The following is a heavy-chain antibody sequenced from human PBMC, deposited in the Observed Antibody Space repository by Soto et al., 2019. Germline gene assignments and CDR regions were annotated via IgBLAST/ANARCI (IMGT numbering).Heavy chain of an antibody. Sequence: VKFSCKASGYTFTSYGISWVRQAPGQGLEWMGWISAYNGNTNYAQKLQGRVTMTTDTSTSTAYMELRSLRSDDTAVYYCARSLHLSSGWYERPFDYWGQGTLVTVSS. CDR2: ISAYNGNT. CDR3: ARSLHLSSGWYERPFDY. J-gene: IGHJ4*02. V-gene: IGHV1-18*04. CDR1: GYTFTSYG. D-gene: IGHD6-19*01.